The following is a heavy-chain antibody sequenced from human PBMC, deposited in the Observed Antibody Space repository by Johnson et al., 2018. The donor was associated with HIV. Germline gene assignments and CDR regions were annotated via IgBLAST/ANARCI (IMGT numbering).Heavy chain of an antibody. V-gene: IGHV3-53*01. CDR1: GFTVSSNY. J-gene: IGHJ3*02. Sequence: VQLVESGGGLIQPGGSLKLSCAASGFTVSSNYMSWVRQAPGKGLEWVSVIYSGGSTYYADSVKGRFTISRDNSKNTLYLQMNSRRVEDTAVYYWSRAWNDAFDIGVKGTLVTVAS. CDR2: IYSGGST. CDR3: SRAWNDAFDI. D-gene: IGHD1-1*01.